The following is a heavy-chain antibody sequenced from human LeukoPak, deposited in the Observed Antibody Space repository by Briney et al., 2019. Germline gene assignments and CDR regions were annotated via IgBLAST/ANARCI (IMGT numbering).Heavy chain of an antibody. Sequence: TGGSLRLSCTASGFTFRRHAMTWVRQAPGKGLEWVSSISAGDGDRYYADSVKGRFSVSRDNSKNTLYLQMNSLRVEDTAVYYCAKEFSGASAGPIDYWGQGAPITVSS. J-gene: IGHJ4*02. V-gene: IGHV3-23*01. D-gene: IGHD6-13*01. CDR1: GFTFRRHA. CDR2: ISAGDGDR. CDR3: AKEFSGASAGPIDY.